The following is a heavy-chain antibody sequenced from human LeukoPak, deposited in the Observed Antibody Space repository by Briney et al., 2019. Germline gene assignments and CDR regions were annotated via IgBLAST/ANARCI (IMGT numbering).Heavy chain of an antibody. J-gene: IGHJ6*02. CDR3: ARGVLDLRFLEWLPYGMDV. V-gene: IGHV1-46*01. CDR2: INPSGGST. D-gene: IGHD3-3*01. Sequence: ASVKVSCKASGYTFTSYYMHWVRQAPGQGLEWMGIINPSGGSTSYAQKFQGRVTMTRDTSKNQFSLKLSSVTAADTAVYYCARGVLDLRFLEWLPYGMDVWGQGTTVTVSS. CDR1: GYTFTSYY.